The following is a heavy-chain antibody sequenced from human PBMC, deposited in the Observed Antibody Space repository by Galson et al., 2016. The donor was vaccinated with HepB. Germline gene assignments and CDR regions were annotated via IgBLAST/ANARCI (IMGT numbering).Heavy chain of an antibody. CDR1: GFTFSDYY. V-gene: IGHV3-11*01. Sequence: SLRLSCAASGFTFSDYYMGWIRQAPGKGLEWVSYISGSGSMIYYADSVKGRVTISRDNAKNSLYLQMNSLRAEDTAVYYCARDWRDYYDSSGYHDYWGQGILVTVSS. CDR2: ISGSGSMI. CDR3: ARDWRDYYDSSGYHDY. D-gene: IGHD3-22*01. J-gene: IGHJ4*02.